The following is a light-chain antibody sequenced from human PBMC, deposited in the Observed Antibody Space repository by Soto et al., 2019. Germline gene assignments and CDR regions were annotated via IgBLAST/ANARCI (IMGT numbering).Light chain of an antibody. V-gene: IGKV3-20*01. J-gene: IGKJ1*01. CDR3: QQYGASPGT. Sequence: EIVLTQSPGILSLSPGERATLSCRASQSVSSTYLAWYQQKPGQAPRLLIYGASSRATGIPDRFSGSVSGTDFTLTISRLEPEDFAVYYCQQYGASPGTFGQGTKVEIK. CDR2: GAS. CDR1: QSVSSTY.